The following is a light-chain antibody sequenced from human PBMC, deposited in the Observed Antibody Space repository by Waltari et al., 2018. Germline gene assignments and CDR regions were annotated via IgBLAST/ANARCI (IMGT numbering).Light chain of an antibody. Sequence: QSALTQPPSASGSPGQSVTISCTGTSSDVGGYNYVSWYQQHPGKAPKLMIYEVSKRPSGVPHRFSGSKSGNTAALTVSGLQAEDEADYYCSSYAGINNLVFGGGTKLTVL. V-gene: IGLV2-8*01. J-gene: IGLJ2*01. CDR1: SSDVGGYNY. CDR3: SSYAGINNLV. CDR2: EVS.